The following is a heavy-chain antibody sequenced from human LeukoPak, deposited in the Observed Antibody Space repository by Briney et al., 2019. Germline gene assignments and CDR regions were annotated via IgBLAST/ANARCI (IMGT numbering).Heavy chain of an antibody. CDR3: AKGERAYCGGDCYYDY. V-gene: IGHV3-23*01. J-gene: IGHJ4*02. CDR2: ISGSGGST. D-gene: IGHD2-21*02. Sequence: GGSLRLSCAASGFTFSSYWMTWVRQAPGKGLEWVSAISGSGGSTYYADSVKGRFTISRDNSKNTLYLQMNSLRAEDTAVYYCAKGERAYCGGDCYYDYWGQGTLVTVSS. CDR1: GFTFSSYW.